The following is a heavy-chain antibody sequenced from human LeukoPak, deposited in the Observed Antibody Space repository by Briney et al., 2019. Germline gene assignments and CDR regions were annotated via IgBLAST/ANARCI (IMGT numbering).Heavy chain of an antibody. CDR2: ISAYNGNT. CDR1: GYTFTSYG. Sequence: ASVTVSCTASGYTFTSYGISWVRQAPGHGLEWMGWISAYNGNTDYAQKLQGRVTMTTDTSTSTAYMDLRSLRSDDTAVYYCARGPWSSSFGELYFDYWGQGTLATVSS. J-gene: IGHJ4*02. D-gene: IGHD3-10*01. CDR3: ARGPWSSSFGELYFDY. V-gene: IGHV1-18*01.